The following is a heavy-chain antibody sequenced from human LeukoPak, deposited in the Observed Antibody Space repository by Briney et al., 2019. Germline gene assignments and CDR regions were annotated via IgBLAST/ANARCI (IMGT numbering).Heavy chain of an antibody. CDR1: GGSFSGYY. V-gene: IGHV4-34*01. Sequence: PSETLSLTCAVYGGSFSGYYWSWIRQPPGKGLEWIGEINHSGSTNYNPSLKSRVTISVDTSKSPASLKLSSVTAADTAVYYCARGEGGSYCDFDYSGRGTQASVPS. J-gene: IGHJ4*02. CDR3: ARGEGGSYCDFDY. CDR2: INHSGST. D-gene: IGHD1-26*01.